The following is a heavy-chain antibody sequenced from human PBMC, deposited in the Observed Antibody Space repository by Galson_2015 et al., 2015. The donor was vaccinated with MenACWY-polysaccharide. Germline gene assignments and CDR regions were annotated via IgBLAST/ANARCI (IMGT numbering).Heavy chain of an antibody. CDR2: ISSNGGST. CDR1: GFTFSSYV. CDR3: VKGGYSSSWYRGDY. J-gene: IGHJ4*02. V-gene: IGHV3-64D*08. Sequence: GSLRLSCAASGFTFSSYVMHWVRQAPGKGLEYVSGISSNGGSTYYADSVTGRFTISRDNSKNTLYLQMSSLRAEDTAVYYCVKGGYSSSWYRGDYWGQGTLVTVSS. D-gene: IGHD6-13*01.